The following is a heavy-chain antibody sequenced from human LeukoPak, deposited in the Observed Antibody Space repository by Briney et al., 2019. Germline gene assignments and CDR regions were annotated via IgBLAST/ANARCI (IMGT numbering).Heavy chain of an antibody. Sequence: PSETLSLTCTVSGGSISSGGYYWSWIRQHPGKGLEWIGYIYYSGSTYYNPSLKSRVTISVDTSKNQFSLKLSSVTAADTAVYYCARGTKYGSGSYYPRRMDYWGQGTLVTVSS. J-gene: IGHJ4*02. D-gene: IGHD3-10*01. CDR1: GGSISSGGYY. V-gene: IGHV4-31*03. CDR2: IYYSGST. CDR3: ARGTKYGSGSYYPRRMDY.